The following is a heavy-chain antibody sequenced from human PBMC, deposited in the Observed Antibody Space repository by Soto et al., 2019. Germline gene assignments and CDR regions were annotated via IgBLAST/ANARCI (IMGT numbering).Heavy chain of an antibody. CDR3: ASHHLQLGVGY. D-gene: IGHD5-18*01. Sequence: QLQLQESGPGLVKPWETLSLTCTVSGGSISSTSYYWGWIRQPPGKGLEWIASIYYSGSSYYNPSIKIRVTISVATSKSQFSLKLSSVTAADTAVYYCASHHLQLGVGYWGQGTRVTVSS. V-gene: IGHV4-39*01. CDR2: IYYSGSS. CDR1: GGSISSTSYY. J-gene: IGHJ4*02.